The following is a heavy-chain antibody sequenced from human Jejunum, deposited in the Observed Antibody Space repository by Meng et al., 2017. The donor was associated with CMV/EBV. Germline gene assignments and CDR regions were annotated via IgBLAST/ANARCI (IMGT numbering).Heavy chain of an antibody. CDR1: GGSISSSYHH. V-gene: IGHV4-39*06. CDR2: IYHSGST. CDR3: ARADKVRFDY. Sequence: RLRLQESGPGLVKPSETLSLTCTVSGGSISSSYHHWGWIRQSPGKGLEWIGEIYHSGSTNYNPSLKSRVSISVDKSKNQFSLKLSSVTAADTAVYYCARADKVRFDYWGQGTLVTVSS. J-gene: IGHJ4*02.